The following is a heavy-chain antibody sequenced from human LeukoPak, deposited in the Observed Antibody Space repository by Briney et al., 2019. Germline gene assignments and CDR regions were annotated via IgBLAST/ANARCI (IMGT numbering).Heavy chain of an antibody. CDR2: INPNSGGT. J-gene: IGHJ4*02. D-gene: IGHD4-17*01. Sequence: GASVKVSCKASGYTFTGYYMHWVRQAPGQGLEWMGRINPNSGGTNYAQKFQGRVTMTRDTSISTAYMELSRLRSDDTAVHYCARVKMTTVTTYDYWGQGTLVTVSS. CDR1: GYTFTGYY. V-gene: IGHV1-2*06. CDR3: ARVKMTTVTTYDY.